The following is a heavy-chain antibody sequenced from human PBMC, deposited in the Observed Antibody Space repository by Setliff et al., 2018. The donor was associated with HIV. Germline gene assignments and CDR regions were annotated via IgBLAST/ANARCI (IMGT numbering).Heavy chain of an antibody. CDR3: ANWNTTIDEDA. CDR1: GGSISTRDW. CDR2: VYHTGMT. D-gene: IGHD5-18*01. V-gene: IGHV4-4*02. J-gene: IGHJ5*02. Sequence: SETLSLTCAVSGGSISTRDWWTWVRQPPGKGLEWIGEVYHTGMTNYNPSLKSRAIMSADTSKNQFSLKLSSVTAADTAVYYCANWNTTIDEDAWGQGTLVTVSS.